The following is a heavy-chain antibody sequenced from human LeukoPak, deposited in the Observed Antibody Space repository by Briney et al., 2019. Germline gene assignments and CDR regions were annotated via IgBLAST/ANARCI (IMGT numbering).Heavy chain of an antibody. Sequence: ASVKVSCKASGYTFTSYYMHWVRQAPGQGLEWMGLINPTGGSTGYAQKFQGRVTMTRDMSTSTDYMELSSLRSEDTAIYYCARGVYCSGGSCWGAGYWGQGTLVTVSS. CDR3: ARGVYCSGGSCWGAGY. CDR2: INPTGGST. D-gene: IGHD2-15*01. V-gene: IGHV1-46*01. J-gene: IGHJ4*02. CDR1: GYTFTSYY.